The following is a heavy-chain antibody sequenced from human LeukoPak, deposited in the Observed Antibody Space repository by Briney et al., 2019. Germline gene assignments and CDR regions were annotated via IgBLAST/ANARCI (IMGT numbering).Heavy chain of an antibody. CDR1: GGSISSSSYY. J-gene: IGHJ6*03. CDR2: IYYSGST. D-gene: IGHD6-13*01. Sequence: KPSETLSLTCTVSGGSISSSSYYWGWIRQPPGKRLEWIGSIYYSGSTYYNPSLKSRVTISVDTSKNQFSLKLSSVTAADTAVYYCARAYRIAAAGGYMDVWGKGTTVTVSS. V-gene: IGHV4-39*07. CDR3: ARAYRIAAAGGYMDV.